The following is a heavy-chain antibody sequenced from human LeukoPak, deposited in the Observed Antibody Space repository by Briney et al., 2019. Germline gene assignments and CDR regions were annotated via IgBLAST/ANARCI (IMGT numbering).Heavy chain of an antibody. CDR2: INTDGSST. J-gene: IGHJ4*02. V-gene: IGHV3-74*01. Sequence: GGSLRLACAVSGFTFSSYWMHWVRQVPGKGLVWVSRINTDGSSTRYADSVKGRFTISRDNAKNTLYLQMNSLRAEDTAVYYCARVNGAYYSPEVFDSWGQGTLVTVSS. CDR3: ARVNGAYYSPEVFDS. CDR1: GFTFSSYW. D-gene: IGHD2-8*01.